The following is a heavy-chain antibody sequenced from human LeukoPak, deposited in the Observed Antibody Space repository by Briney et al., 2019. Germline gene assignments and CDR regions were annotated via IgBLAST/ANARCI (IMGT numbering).Heavy chain of an antibody. D-gene: IGHD6-13*01. CDR1: GYTFTTYG. J-gene: IGHJ5*01. CDR3: ARSHSSWYWFDS. Sequence: GASVKVSCKTSGYTFTTYGITWVRQAPGQGLEWMGVISPSGGSTTYAQKFQGRVSMTRDTSTSSADMELSSLTSEDTAVYYCARSHSSWYWFDSWGQGTPVTVSS. CDR2: ISPSGGST. V-gene: IGHV1-46*01.